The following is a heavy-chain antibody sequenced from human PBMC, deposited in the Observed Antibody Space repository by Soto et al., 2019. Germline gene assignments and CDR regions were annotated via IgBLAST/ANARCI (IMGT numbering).Heavy chain of an antibody. Sequence: VQLQESGPGLVKPSETLSLTCAVSGYSISSGYYWVWIRQTPGKGLDWIGSIHHSEKSYNNPSLRSRVTMSLDTSKNQFSLRLTSVTVADTGVYYCARGGGGSQFLWFGPWGQGILVTVSS. CDR2: IHHSEKS. V-gene: IGHV4-38-2*01. D-gene: IGHD2-15*01. CDR3: ARGGGGSQFLWFGP. J-gene: IGHJ5*02. CDR1: GYSISSGYY.